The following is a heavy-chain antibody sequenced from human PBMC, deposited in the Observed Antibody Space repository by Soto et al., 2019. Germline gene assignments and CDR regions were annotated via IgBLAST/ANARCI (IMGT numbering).Heavy chain of an antibody. J-gene: IGHJ6*03. D-gene: IGHD3-9*01. CDR1: GFTFSSYS. V-gene: IGHV3-21*01. Sequence: GGSLRLSCAASGFTFSSYSMNWVRQAPGKGLEWVSSISSSSSYIYYADSVKGRFTISRDNAKNSLYLQMNSLRAEDTAVYYCAQAVRYFDWLSRHYYYYYYMDVWGKGTTVTVSS. CDR3: AQAVRYFDWLSRHYYYYYYMDV. CDR2: ISSSSSYI.